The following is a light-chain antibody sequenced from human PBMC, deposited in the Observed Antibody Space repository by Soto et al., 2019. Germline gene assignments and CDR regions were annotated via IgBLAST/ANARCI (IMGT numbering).Light chain of an antibody. V-gene: IGKV1-5*03. Sequence: DIQMTQSPSTLSGSVGDRVTITCRASQTISSWLAWYQQKPGKAPKLLIYKASTLKSGVPSRFSGSGSGTEFTLTISSLQPDDFAVYYCQQYSESPRTFGQGTKVDIK. CDR1: QTISSW. CDR3: QQYSESPRT. J-gene: IGKJ1*01. CDR2: KAS.